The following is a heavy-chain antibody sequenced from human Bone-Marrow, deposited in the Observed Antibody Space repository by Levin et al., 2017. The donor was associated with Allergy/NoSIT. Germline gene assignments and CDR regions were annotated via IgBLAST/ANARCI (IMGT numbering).Heavy chain of an antibody. D-gene: IGHD3-22*01. CDR1: GGSIKNYY. V-gene: IGHV4-4*07. CDR2: IYMNGNT. CDR3: ARSVPTYYTDTNGYGNAFDI. J-gene: IGHJ3*02. Sequence: PSETLSLTCTVSGGSIKNYYWNCIRQPAGKGLEWIGRIYMNGNTNYNPSLMSRVTMSVDTSQNQFSMKLTSVTAADTALYYCARSVPTYYTDTNGYGNAFDIWGRGTMVTVAS.